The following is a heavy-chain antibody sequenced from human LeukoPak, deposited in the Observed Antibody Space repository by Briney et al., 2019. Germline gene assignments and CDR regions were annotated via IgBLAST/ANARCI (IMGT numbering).Heavy chain of an antibody. D-gene: IGHD3-22*01. CDR2: INPSGGST. CDR1: GYTFTSYY. Sequence: GASVKVSCKASGYTFTSYYMHWVRQAPGQGLEWMGIINPSGGSTSYAQKFQGRVTMTRDMSTSTVYMELSSLRSEDTAVYYCARDQDSSGYYYLLYAFDIWGQGTMVTVSS. V-gene: IGHV1-46*01. J-gene: IGHJ3*02. CDR3: ARDQDSSGYYYLLYAFDI.